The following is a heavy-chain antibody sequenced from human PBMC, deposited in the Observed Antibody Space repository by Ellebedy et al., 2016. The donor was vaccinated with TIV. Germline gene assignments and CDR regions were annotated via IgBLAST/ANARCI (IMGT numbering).Heavy chain of an antibody. V-gene: IGHV3-11*01. CDR1: GFTFSDFY. CDR2: ISGSGTTM. J-gene: IGHJ4*02. Sequence: GGSLRLXCAASGFTFSDFYMAWIRQTQGRGLEYVSYISGSGTTMYYADSVKGRFTVSRDNAKNSLYLQMNALRADDTGVYYCARDAIVVVPAPTQAVDSWGQGTLITVSS. CDR3: ARDAIVVVPAPTQAVDS. D-gene: IGHD2-15*01.